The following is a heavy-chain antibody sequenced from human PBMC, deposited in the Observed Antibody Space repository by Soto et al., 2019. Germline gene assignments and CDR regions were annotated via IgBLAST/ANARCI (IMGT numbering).Heavy chain of an antibody. D-gene: IGHD4-17*01. J-gene: IGHJ4*02. V-gene: IGHV3-23*01. Sequence: EVQLLESGGGLVQPGGSLRLSCAASGFTFSSYAMSCVRQAPGKVLEWVSAISGSGGSTYYADSVKGRFTISRDNSKNTLYLQMNSLRAEDTAVYYCAKEGGPYGGNLDYWGQGTLVTVSS. CDR3: AKEGGPYGGNLDY. CDR2: ISGSGGST. CDR1: GFTFSSYA.